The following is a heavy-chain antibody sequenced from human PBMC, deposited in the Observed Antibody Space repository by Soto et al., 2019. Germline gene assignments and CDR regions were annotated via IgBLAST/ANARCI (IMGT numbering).Heavy chain of an antibody. CDR1: GFTFSNYG. V-gene: IGHV3-33*01. CDR2: IWYDGSNK. D-gene: IGHD1-26*01. J-gene: IGHJ4*02. CDR3: SGNFDF. Sequence: QVQLVESGGGVVQPGRSLRLSCVGSGFTFSNYGMHWVRQAPGKGLEWVAVIWYDGSNKYYADSVKGRFTVSRDNSKNTLSLQMDSLRVEDTAVYSCSGNFDFWGQGTLVTVSS.